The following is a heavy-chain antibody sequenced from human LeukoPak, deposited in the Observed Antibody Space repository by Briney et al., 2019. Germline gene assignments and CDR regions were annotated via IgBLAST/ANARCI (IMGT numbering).Heavy chain of an antibody. V-gene: IGHV1-69*04. CDR3: AGAPPRIVGATWFDP. CDR2: IIPILGIA. J-gene: IGHJ5*02. Sequence: SVKVSCKASGGTFSSYAISWVRQAPGQGLEWMGRIIPILGIANYAQKFQGRVTITADKSTSTAYMELSSLRSEDTAVYYCAGAPPRIVGATWFDPWGQGTLVTVSS. CDR1: GGTFSSYA. D-gene: IGHD1-26*01.